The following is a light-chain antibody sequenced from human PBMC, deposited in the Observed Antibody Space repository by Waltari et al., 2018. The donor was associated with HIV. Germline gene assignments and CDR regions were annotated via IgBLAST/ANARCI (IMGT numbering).Light chain of an antibody. CDR2: QDT. Sequence: SYDLTQPPSVSVSSGQTATVTCSGVNLGHKYVSWYQQRAGQSPVLVIYQDTKRPPGIPERFGGSTSENTATLTISETQPLDEAHYSCQAWDSVTSVFGGGTSLTVL. CDR3: QAWDSVTSV. CDR1: NLGHKY. J-gene: IGLJ3*02. V-gene: IGLV3-1*01.